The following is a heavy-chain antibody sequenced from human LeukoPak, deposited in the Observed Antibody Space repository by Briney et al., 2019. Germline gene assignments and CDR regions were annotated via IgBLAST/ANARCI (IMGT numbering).Heavy chain of an antibody. D-gene: IGHD1-26*01. V-gene: IGHV3-48*01. J-gene: IGHJ4*02. Sequence: GGSLRLSCAASAFTSSDYSMNWVRQAPGKGLEWLSYISGRSSTIYYADSVRGRFTISRDNAKNSMYLQMNSLRAEDTAVYYCARDRLTSGSYFFDYWGQGTLVTVSS. CDR3: ARDRLTSGSYFFDY. CDR1: AFTSSDYS. CDR2: ISGRSSTI.